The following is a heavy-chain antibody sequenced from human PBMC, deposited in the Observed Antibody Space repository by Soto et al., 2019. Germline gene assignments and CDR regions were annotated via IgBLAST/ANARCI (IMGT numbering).Heavy chain of an antibody. V-gene: IGHV1-69*02. Sequence: QVQLVQSGAELKKPGSSVKVSCKPSGGTFNSYTFGWVRQAPGQGLEWVGRIIPILGLTNYAQKFQGRLTVTADKSTATAYMELSSLRSEDTAIYYCAGQSPGAGDRAFDLWGQGTMVTVSS. CDR1: GGTFNSYT. D-gene: IGHD3-16*01. CDR3: AGQSPGAGDRAFDL. J-gene: IGHJ3*01. CDR2: IIPILGLT.